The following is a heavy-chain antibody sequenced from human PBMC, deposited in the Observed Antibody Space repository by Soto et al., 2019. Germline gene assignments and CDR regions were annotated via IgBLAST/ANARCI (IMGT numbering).Heavy chain of an antibody. Sequence: VASVKVSCKASGYTFTSYYMHWVRQAPGQGLEWMGIINPSGGSTSYAQKFQGRVTMTRDTSTSTVYMELSSLRSEDTAVYYCAREPLTMASTVGYFAYWGQGTLVTVSS. CDR3: AREPLTMASTVGYFAY. D-gene: IGHD3-10*01. V-gene: IGHV1-46*03. CDR1: GYTFTSYY. J-gene: IGHJ4*02. CDR2: INPSGGST.